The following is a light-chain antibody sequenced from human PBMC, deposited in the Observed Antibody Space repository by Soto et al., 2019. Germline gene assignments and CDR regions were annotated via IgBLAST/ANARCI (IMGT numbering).Light chain of an antibody. CDR3: QQYGDSPPGT. V-gene: IGKV3-20*01. CDR1: QSVSNNY. Sequence: IVLKLSPGTLSLYTGERATLSCRASQSVSNNYLAWYQQKPGQAPRRLIYGASTRATGIPDRFSGSGSGTDFTLTIGRLEPEDFALYFCQQYGDSPPGTFCHGSLLEIK. CDR2: GAS. J-gene: IGKJ5*01.